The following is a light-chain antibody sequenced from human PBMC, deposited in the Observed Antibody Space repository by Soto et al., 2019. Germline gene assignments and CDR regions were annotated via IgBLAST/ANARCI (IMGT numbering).Light chain of an antibody. CDR1: QDISKH. CDR3: QQYGSLPYT. V-gene: IGKV1-33*01. CDR2: TAS. J-gene: IGKJ2*01. Sequence: IQMTQSPSSLSASVGERITITCQASQDISKHVNWCQQKPGRAREVMIYTASRLETGVPSRFSGGGSGTDFTVNISSRQPEDIATYYFQQYGSLPYTLGLGTKLEIK.